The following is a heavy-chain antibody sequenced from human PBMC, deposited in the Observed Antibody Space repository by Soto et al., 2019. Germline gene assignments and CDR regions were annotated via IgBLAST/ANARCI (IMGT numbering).Heavy chain of an antibody. CDR1: GFTFRSYE. D-gene: IGHD2-8*02. J-gene: IGHJ4*02. Sequence: PGGSLRLSCAASGFTFRSYEMNWVRQAPGKGLEWVSDITSTGSTRYYADSVKGRFTISRDNAKNSLYLQMNSLRAEDTAVYYCARGYCTSSACHWNFDYWGQGTLVTVSS. V-gene: IGHV3-48*03. CDR2: ITSTGSTR. CDR3: ARGYCTSSACHWNFDY.